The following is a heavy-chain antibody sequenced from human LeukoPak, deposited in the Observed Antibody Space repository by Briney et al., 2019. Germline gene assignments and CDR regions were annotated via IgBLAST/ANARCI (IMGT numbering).Heavy chain of an antibody. D-gene: IGHD3-22*01. CDR3: ARDDSNRSGYHFDY. V-gene: IGHV3-30*04. Sequence: GRSLRLSCAASGFTFSSYAMHWVRQAPGKGLEWVAVISYDGSNKYYADSVKGRFTISRDNSKNTLYLQMNSLRAEDTAGYYCARDDSNRSGYHFDYWGQGTLVTVSS. CDR2: ISYDGSNK. J-gene: IGHJ4*02. CDR1: GFTFSSYA.